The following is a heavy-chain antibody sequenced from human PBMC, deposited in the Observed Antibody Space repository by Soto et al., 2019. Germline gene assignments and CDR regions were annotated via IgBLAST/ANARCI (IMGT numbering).Heavy chain of an antibody. Sequence: QVQLVESGGGVVQPGRSLRLSCAASGFTFSSYGMHWVRQAPGKGLEWVAVISYDGSNKYYADSVKGRFTISRDNSKNTLYLQMNSLRAEDTAVYYCAKGKEVKWLVRSSRYFDLWGRGTLVTVSS. CDR3: AKGKEVKWLVRSSRYFDL. J-gene: IGHJ2*01. V-gene: IGHV3-30*18. CDR2: ISYDGSNK. CDR1: GFTFSSYG. D-gene: IGHD6-19*01.